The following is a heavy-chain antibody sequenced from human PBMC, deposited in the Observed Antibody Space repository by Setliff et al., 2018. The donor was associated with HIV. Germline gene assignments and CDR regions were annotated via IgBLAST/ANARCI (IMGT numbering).Heavy chain of an antibody. CDR3: ARRRFAVEMATITVDYYYYYMDV. J-gene: IGHJ6*03. V-gene: IGHV4-39*01. CDR1: GGSISSSSYY. Sequence: SETLSLTCTVSGGSISSSSYYWGWIRQPPGKGLEWIGSIYYSGSTYYNPSLKSRVTISVDTSKNQFSLKLSSVTAADTAVYYCARRRFAVEMATITVDYYYYYMDVWGKGTTVTVSS. CDR2: IYYSGST. D-gene: IGHD5-12*01.